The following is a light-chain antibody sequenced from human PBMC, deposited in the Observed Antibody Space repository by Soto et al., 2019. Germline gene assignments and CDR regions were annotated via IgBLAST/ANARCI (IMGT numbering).Light chain of an antibody. CDR3: SSYTGGNTRV. J-gene: IGLJ2*01. V-gene: IGLV2-14*01. Sequence: QSVLTQPASVSGSPGQSITISCTGTSSDVGDYNYVSWYQQHPGKAPKLMIYDVSNRPSGVSNRFSGSKSGNTASLTISGLQAEDEADYYCSSYTGGNTRVFGGGTKVTVL. CDR2: DVS. CDR1: SSDVGDYNY.